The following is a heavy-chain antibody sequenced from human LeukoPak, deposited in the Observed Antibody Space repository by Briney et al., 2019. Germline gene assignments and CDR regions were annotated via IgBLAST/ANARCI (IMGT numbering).Heavy chain of an antibody. CDR1: GYTLTDYY. J-gene: IGHJ4*02. CDR3: ARDHAYVISSDYSGKDDY. V-gene: IGHV1-2*06. D-gene: IGHD3-22*01. CDR2: INPISGGT. Sequence: GASVTVSCKASGYTLTDYYLDWVRQAPGQGLEWMGRINPISGGTKYAQKFQGRVTMTRDTSINTAYMELSRLTSDDTAMYYCARDHAYVISSDYSGKDDYWGQGTLVTVSS.